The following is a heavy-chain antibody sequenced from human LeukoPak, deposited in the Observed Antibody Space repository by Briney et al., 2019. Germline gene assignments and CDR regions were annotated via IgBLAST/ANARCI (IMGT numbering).Heavy chain of an antibody. J-gene: IGHJ4*02. V-gene: IGHV3-74*03. CDR2: INRDGSTT. D-gene: IGHD4-17*01. Sequence: PGGSLRLSCAASGFTFSNYWVHWVRQAPGKGLVWVSRINRDGSTTKYADSVKGRFTVSRDNAKNTLNLQMNSLRAEDTAVYYCARGSGPGVTTIDSWGRGTLVIVSS. CDR3: ARGSGPGVTTIDS. CDR1: GFTFSNYW.